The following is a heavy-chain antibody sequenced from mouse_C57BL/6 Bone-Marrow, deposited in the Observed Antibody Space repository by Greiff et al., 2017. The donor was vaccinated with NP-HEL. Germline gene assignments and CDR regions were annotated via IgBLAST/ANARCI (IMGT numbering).Heavy chain of an antibody. CDR1: GYTFTSYW. D-gene: IGHD1-1*01. CDR3: TLGNYYGSSFAMDY. V-gene: IGHV1-5*01. Sequence: VQLQQSGTVLARPGASVKMSCKTSGYTFTSYWMHWVKQRPGQGLEWIGAIYPGNSDTSYNQKFKGKAKLTAVTSASTAYMELSSLTNEDSAVYYCTLGNYYGSSFAMDYWGQGTSVTVSS. CDR2: IYPGNSDT. J-gene: IGHJ4*01.